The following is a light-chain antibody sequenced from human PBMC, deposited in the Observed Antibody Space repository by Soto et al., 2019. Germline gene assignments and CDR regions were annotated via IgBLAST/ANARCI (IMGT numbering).Light chain of an antibody. J-gene: IGLJ1*01. CDR1: SSDVGGYNY. CDR2: DVS. V-gene: IGLV2-14*01. Sequence: SVLTQPAYVSRSPGQSITITYTGTSSDVGGYNYVSWYQQHPGKAPKFMIYDVSNRPSGVSNRFSGSKSGNTASLTISGLQAEDEADYYCSSYTTSNTRQIVFGTGTKVTVL. CDR3: SSYTTSNTRQIV.